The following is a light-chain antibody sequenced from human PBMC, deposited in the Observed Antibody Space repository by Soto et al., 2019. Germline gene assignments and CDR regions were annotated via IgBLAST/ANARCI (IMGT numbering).Light chain of an antibody. CDR2: GAS. J-gene: IGKJ5*01. CDR1: QGISTW. Sequence: EIQMTQSPSSVSASVGDRGTITCRASQGISTWLAWYQQKPGKAPKXLIYGASSLQSGVPSRFSGSGSGTDCTLTISNLQPEDVATYYCQQANSFPISLGQGTRLEIK. CDR3: QQANSFPIS. V-gene: IGKV1D-12*01.